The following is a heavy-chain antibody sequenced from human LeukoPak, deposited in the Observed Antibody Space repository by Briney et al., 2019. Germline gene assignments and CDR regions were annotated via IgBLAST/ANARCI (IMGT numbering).Heavy chain of an antibody. J-gene: IGHJ4*02. Sequence: PGGSLRLSCAASGSTFSSYAMHWVRQAPGKGLEWVAVISYDGSNKYYADSVKGRFTISRDNSKNTLYLQMNSLRAEDTAVYYCTRHDSSGYYSDYWGQGTLVTVSS. CDR2: ISYDGSNK. V-gene: IGHV3-30-3*01. D-gene: IGHD3-22*01. CDR3: TRHDSSGYYSDY. CDR1: GSTFSSYA.